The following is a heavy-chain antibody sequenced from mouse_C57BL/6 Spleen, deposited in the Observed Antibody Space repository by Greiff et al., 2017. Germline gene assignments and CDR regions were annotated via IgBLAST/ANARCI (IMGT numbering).Heavy chain of an antibody. CDR1: GFTFSDYY. Sequence: EVKLVESEGGLVQPGSSMKLSCTASGFTFSDYYMAWVRQVPEKGLEWVANINYDGSSTYYLDSLKSRFIISRDNAKNILYLQMSSLKSEDTATYYCAREGGLRGVLDYWGQGTTLTVSS. CDR2: INYDGSST. V-gene: IGHV5-16*01. CDR3: AREGGLRGVLDY. J-gene: IGHJ2*01. D-gene: IGHD2-4*01.